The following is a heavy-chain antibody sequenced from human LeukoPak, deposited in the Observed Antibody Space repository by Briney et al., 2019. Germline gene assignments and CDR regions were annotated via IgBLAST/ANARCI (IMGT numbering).Heavy chain of an antibody. J-gene: IGHJ3*02. CDR1: GFTFNSYW. CDR2: INRDGSEK. D-gene: IGHD2-8*01. V-gene: IGHV3-7*01. Sequence: GGSLRLSCAASGFTFNSYWMTWVRQAPGKGLEWVANINRDGSEKHYVDSVEGRFTISRDNTKNSLFLQMNSLRGEDTAVYYCARGDTHFDRVYYDAFDMWGQGTKVTVSS. CDR3: ARGDTHFDRVYYDAFDM.